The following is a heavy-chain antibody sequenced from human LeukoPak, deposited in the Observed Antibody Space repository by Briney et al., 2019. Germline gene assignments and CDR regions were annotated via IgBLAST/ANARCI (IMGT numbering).Heavy chain of an antibody. CDR1: GFTFSSYT. D-gene: IGHD3-22*01. CDR3: VKADYYDTSNYYYRYFQY. V-gene: IGHV3-64D*09. J-gene: IGHJ1*01. CDR2: ISSNGGST. Sequence: QPGGSPRLSCSASGFTFSSYTMHWVRQAPGKGLEYVSAISSNGGSTYYADSVKGRFTISRDNSKNTLYLQMSSLRAEDTAVYYCVKADYYDTSNYYYRYFQYWGQGTLVTVSS.